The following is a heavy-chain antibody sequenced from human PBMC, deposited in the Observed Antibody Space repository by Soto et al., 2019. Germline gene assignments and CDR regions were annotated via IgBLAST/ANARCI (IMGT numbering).Heavy chain of an antibody. CDR1: GGSISSSSYY. CDR3: AREVVVGATQDYYGMDV. CDR2: IYYSGST. V-gene: IGHV4-39*02. J-gene: IGHJ6*02. D-gene: IGHD1-26*01. Sequence: PSETLSLTCTVSGGSISSSSYYWVWIRHPPGKGLEWIGSIYYSGSTYYNPSLKSRVTISVDTSKNQFSLKLSSVTAADTAVYYCAREVVVGATQDYYGMDVWGQGTTVTVSS.